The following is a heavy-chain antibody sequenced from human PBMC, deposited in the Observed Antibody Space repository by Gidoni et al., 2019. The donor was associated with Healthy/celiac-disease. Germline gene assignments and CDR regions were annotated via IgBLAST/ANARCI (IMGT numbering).Heavy chain of an antibody. Sequence: YADSVKGRFTISRDNSKNTLYLQMNSLRAEDTAVYYCAKGYYDFWSGYSDTHYGMDVWGQGTTVTVSS. D-gene: IGHD3-3*01. V-gene: IGHV3-23*01. J-gene: IGHJ6*02. CDR3: AKGYYDFWSGYSDTHYGMDV.